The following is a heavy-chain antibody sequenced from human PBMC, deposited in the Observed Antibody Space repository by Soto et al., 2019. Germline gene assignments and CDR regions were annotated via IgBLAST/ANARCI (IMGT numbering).Heavy chain of an antibody. CDR2: ISYDGSNK. CDR3: AGGAVGAYFDY. D-gene: IGHD1-26*01. J-gene: IGHJ4*02. V-gene: IGHV3-30*19. CDR1: GFTFSSYG. Sequence: QVQRVESGGGVVQPGRSLRLSCAASGFTFSSYGIHWVRLAPGKGLGWVAVISYDGSNKYSADSVKGRFTISRANSKNTLYLQMNSLRAEDTTVYYCAGGAVGAYFDYWGQGTLVTVSS.